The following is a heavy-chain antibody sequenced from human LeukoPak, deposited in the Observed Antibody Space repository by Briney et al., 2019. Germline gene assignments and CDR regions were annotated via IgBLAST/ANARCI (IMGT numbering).Heavy chain of an antibody. Sequence: ASVKVSCKASGYTFTSYGISWVRQAPGQGLEWMGWISAYNGNTNYAQKLQGRVTMTTDTSTSTAYVELRSLRSDDTAVYYCARVGYSEHAFDIWGQGTMVTVSS. V-gene: IGHV1-18*01. D-gene: IGHD5-24*01. CDR1: GYTFTSYG. CDR2: ISAYNGNT. J-gene: IGHJ3*02. CDR3: ARVGYSEHAFDI.